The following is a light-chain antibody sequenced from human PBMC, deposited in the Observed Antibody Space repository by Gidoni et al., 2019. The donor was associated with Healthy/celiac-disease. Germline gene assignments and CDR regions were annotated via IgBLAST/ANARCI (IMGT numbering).Light chain of an antibody. CDR3: KQYDNLPPG. V-gene: IGKV1-33*01. Sequence: DIQMTQSPSSLSASVGDRVTITCQASQDISNYLNWYQQKPGKAPKLLIYDASNLETGVPSRFSGSGSGTDFTFAISSLQPEDIATYYCKQYDNLPPGFGQGTRLEIK. CDR2: DAS. J-gene: IGKJ5*01. CDR1: QDISNY.